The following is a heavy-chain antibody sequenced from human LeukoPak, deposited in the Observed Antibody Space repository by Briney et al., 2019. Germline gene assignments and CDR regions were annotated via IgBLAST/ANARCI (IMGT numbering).Heavy chain of an antibody. J-gene: IGHJ6*02. CDR1: GGSISSGGYS. V-gene: IGHV4-34*01. D-gene: IGHD3-9*01. Sequence: PSETLSLTCAVSGGSISSGGYSWSWIRQPPGKGLEWIGEINHSGSTNYNPSLKSRVTISVDTSKNQFSLKLSSVTAADTAVYYCARGGVLRYFDWFPSGMDVWGQGTTVTVSS. CDR3: ARGGVLRYFDWFPSGMDV. CDR2: INHSGST.